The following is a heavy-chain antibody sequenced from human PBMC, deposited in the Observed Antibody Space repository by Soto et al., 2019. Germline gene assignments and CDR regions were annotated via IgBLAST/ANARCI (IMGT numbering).Heavy chain of an antibody. CDR1: GFTFDDYA. Sequence: EVQLVESGGGLVQHGRSLRLSCAASGFTFDDYAMHWVRQAPGKGLEWVSGISWNSGSIGYADSVKGRFTISRDNAKNSLYLQMNSLSAADTALYYCAKDRGYSSSWPDYWGQGTLVTVSS. CDR2: ISWNSGSI. D-gene: IGHD6-13*01. J-gene: IGHJ4*02. CDR3: AKDRGYSSSWPDY. V-gene: IGHV3-9*01.